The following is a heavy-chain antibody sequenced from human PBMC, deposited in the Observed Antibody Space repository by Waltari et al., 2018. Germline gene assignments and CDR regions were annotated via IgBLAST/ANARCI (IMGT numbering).Heavy chain of an antibody. CDR2: IYYSGST. CDR1: GGSISSYY. Sequence: QVQLPDSGPGLVKPSETLSLTCTVSGGSISSYYWSWIRQPPGKGLEWIGYIYYSGSTNYNPSLKSRVTISVDTSKNQFSLKLSSVTAADTAVYYCARDTPYFGYWGQGTLVTVSS. CDR3: ARDTPYFGY. J-gene: IGHJ4*02. V-gene: IGHV4-59*01.